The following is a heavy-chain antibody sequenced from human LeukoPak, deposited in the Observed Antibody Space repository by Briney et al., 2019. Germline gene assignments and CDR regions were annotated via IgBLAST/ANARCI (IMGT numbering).Heavy chain of an antibody. J-gene: IGHJ6*03. CDR1: GYTFTGYY. V-gene: IGHV1-2*02. CDR2: INPDSGGT. D-gene: IGHD4-17*01. CDR3: ARDENGDYVKYYYYMDV. Sequence: ASVKVSCKASGYTFTGYYMHWVRQAPGQGLEWMGWINPDSGGTNYAQKFQGRVTMTRDTSISTAYMELSRLRSDDTAVYYCARDENGDYVKYYYYMDVWGKGTTVTISS.